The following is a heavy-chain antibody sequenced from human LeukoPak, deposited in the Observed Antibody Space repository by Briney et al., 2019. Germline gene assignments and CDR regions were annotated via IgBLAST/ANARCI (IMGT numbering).Heavy chain of an antibody. V-gene: IGHV3-9*01. CDR2: ISWNSGSI. CDR3: ARDLAYSRLDY. Sequence: GGSLRLSCAASGFTFDDYAMHWVRQGPGKGLEWVSGISWNSGSIGYADSVKGRFTISRDNAKNSLYLQMDSLRVEDTAFYYCARDLAYSRLDYWGQGMLVTVSS. J-gene: IGHJ4*02. D-gene: IGHD5-18*01. CDR1: GFTFDDYA.